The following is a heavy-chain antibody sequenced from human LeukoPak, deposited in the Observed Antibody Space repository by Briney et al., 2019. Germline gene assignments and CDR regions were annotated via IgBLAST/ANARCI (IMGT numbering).Heavy chain of an antibody. Sequence: GGSLRLSCTASGFTFGDYAMNWVRQAPGKGLEWVAVIWYDGSNKYYADSVEGRFTISRDNSKNTLYLQMNSLRAEDTAVYYCARARRPDYSNYPRARRGDFDPWGQGTLVTVSS. CDR2: IWYDGSNK. CDR3: ARARRPDYSNYPRARRGDFDP. CDR1: GFTFGDYA. J-gene: IGHJ5*02. D-gene: IGHD4-11*01. V-gene: IGHV3-33*01.